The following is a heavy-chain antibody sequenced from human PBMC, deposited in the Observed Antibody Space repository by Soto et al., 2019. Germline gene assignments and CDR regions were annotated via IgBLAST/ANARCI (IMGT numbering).Heavy chain of an antibody. CDR1: GGSISSGDYY. Sequence: QVQLQESGPGLVKPSQTLSLTCTVPGGSISSGDYYWSWIRQPPGKGLEWIGYIYYSGSTYDNPSLKSRVTISVDTSKNPFSLKLSSVTAADTAVYYCASALWVEDPPCYWGQGTLVTVSS. D-gene: IGHD3-10*01. V-gene: IGHV4-30-4*01. CDR2: IYYSGST. J-gene: IGHJ4*02. CDR3: ASALWVEDPPCY.